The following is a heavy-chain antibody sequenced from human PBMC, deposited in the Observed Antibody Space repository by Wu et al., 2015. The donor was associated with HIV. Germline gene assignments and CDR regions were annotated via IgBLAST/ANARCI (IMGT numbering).Heavy chain of an antibody. Sequence: QVQVVQSGAEVKKPGASVKLSCTASGYNFNTYYMHWVRQAPGQGLEWVGIIHHSAGSTHAGGITAYAQKFRGRVTMTRDTSTGTVYMELSSLKTEDTAVYYCARDVDTAMVSHYYYGMDVWGQGTTVTVSS. CDR2: IHHSAGSTHAGGIT. D-gene: IGHD5-18*01. V-gene: IGHV1-46*02. CDR3: ARDVDTAMVSHYYYGMDV. J-gene: IGHJ6*02. CDR1: GYNFNTYY.